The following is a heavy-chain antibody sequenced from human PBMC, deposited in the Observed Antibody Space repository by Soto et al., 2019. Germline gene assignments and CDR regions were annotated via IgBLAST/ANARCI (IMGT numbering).Heavy chain of an antibody. CDR2: ISSRSYTI. D-gene: IGHD6-6*01. CDR3: ARGGSSSDNGMDV. CDR1: GFSFSTYS. J-gene: IGHJ6*02. V-gene: IGHV3-48*02. Sequence: EVQLVESGGGLVQPGGSLRLSCAASGFSFSTYSMNWVRQAPGKGLVWVSYISSRSYTIYYVDSVKGRFAISRDNAKNSLYLQMNSLRDEDTAVYYCARGGSSSDNGMDVWGQGTTVTVSS.